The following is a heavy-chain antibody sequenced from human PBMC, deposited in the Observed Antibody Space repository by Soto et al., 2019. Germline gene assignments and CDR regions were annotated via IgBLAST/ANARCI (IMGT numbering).Heavy chain of an antibody. CDR1: GYTFTSYA. Sequence: QVQLVQSGAEEKKPGASVKVSCKASGYTFTSYAMHWVRQAAGQRLEWMGWINAGNGNTKYSQKFQDRVTITTDTSASTAYMELSSLKSEDTAVYYCARDVAAADYWGQGTLVTVSS. J-gene: IGHJ4*02. CDR2: INAGNGNT. V-gene: IGHV1-3*05. CDR3: ARDVAAADY. D-gene: IGHD6-13*01.